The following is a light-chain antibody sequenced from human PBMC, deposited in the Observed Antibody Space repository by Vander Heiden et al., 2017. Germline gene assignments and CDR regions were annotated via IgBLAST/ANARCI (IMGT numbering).Light chain of an antibody. CDR1: QAISSS. V-gene: IGKV1-9*01. CDR2: AAA. Sequence: IQLTQSPSSLSASVGDRVTITCRASQAISSSFAWYQQKPGKVPKSLIYAAATLQSGVPSRFSGSGSGTEFTLTISSLQPEDFATYYCQQHYSSPLTFGGGTKVEMK. J-gene: IGKJ4*01. CDR3: QQHYSSPLT.